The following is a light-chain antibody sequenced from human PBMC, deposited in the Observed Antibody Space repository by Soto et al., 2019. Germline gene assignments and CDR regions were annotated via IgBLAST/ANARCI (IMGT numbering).Light chain of an antibody. V-gene: IGKV3-15*01. CDR2: DAS. CDR3: QQYDTWPPKYT. J-gene: IGKJ2*01. Sequence: EIVMTQSPATLSVFPGERATLSCRASQSVSSNLAWYQQKPGQAPRLLIYDASTRATGIPARFSGSGSGTEFTLTISSLQSEDFAVYYCQQYDTWPPKYTFGQGTKLEIK. CDR1: QSVSSN.